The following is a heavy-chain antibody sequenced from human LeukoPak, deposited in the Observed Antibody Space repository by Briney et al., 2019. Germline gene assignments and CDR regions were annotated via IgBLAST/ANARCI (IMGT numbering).Heavy chain of an antibody. CDR2: IKKDGSEK. Sequence: GGSLRLSCAASGFTFSHYRMSWVRQAPGKGLEWVANIKKDGSEKYYVDSVKGRFAISRDNAKNSLYLQMNSLRAEDTAVYYCAVLRGNNYWGQGTLVTVSS. V-gene: IGHV3-7*01. D-gene: IGHD3-10*01. CDR3: AVLRGNNY. CDR1: GFTFSHYR. J-gene: IGHJ4*02.